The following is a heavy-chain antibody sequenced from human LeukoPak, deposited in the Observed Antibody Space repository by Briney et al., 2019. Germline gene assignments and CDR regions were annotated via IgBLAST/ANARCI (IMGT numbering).Heavy chain of an antibody. J-gene: IGHJ4*02. V-gene: IGHV1-18*01. CDR1: GYTFTSYG. CDR3: ARDDCSSTSCSPPLDY. CDR2: ISAYNGNT. Sequence: ASVKVSCKASGYTFTSYGISWVRQAPGQGLEWMGWISAYNGNTNYAQKLQGRVTMTTDTSTSTAYVELRSLRSDDTAVYYCARDDCSSTSCSPPLDYWGQGTLVTVSS. D-gene: IGHD2-2*01.